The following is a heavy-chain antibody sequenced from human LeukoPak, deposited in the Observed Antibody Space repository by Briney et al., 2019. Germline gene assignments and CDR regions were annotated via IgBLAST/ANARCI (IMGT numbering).Heavy chain of an antibody. V-gene: IGHV4-34*01. CDR2: INHSGST. Sequence: PSETLSLTCAVYGGSFSGYYWSWIRQPPGKGLEWIGEINHSGSTNYNSSLKSRVTISVDTSKNQFSLKLSSVTAADTAVYYCASRTPGLWFDPWGQGTLVTVSS. CDR1: GGSFSGYY. CDR3: ASRTPGLWFDP. J-gene: IGHJ5*02. D-gene: IGHD2-2*01.